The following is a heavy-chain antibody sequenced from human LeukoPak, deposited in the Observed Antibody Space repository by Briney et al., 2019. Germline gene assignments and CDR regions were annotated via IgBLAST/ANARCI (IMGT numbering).Heavy chain of an antibody. D-gene: IGHD3-22*01. J-gene: IGHJ4*02. CDR3: ARDQGYDSSGYYDYQFDY. V-gene: IGHV1-46*01. CDR2: INPSGGNT. CDR1: GYTFTSYY. Sequence: GASVKVSCEASGYTFTSYYLQWVRQAPGQGLEWVGIINPSGGNTSYAKTFQGRVTMTRDMSTSTVYMELSSLRAEDTAVYYRARDQGYDSSGYYDYQFDYWGQGTLVTVSS.